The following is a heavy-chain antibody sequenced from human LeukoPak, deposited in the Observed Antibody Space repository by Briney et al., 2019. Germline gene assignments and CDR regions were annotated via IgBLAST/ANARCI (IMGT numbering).Heavy chain of an antibody. CDR3: AKNRPAVRGDDRP. J-gene: IGHJ4*02. V-gene: IGHV3-30*18. CDR2: ISYDGSNK. Sequence: GGSLRLSCAASGFTFSSYGMHWVRQAPGKGLEWVAVISYDGSNKYYADSVKGRFTISRDNSKNTVYLQMNSLRAEDTAVYYCAKNRPAVRGDDRPWGQGSLVTVSS. CDR1: GFTFSSYG. D-gene: IGHD3-10*01.